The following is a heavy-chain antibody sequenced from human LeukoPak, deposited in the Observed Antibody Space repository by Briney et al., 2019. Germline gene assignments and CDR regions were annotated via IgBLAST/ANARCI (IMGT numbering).Heavy chain of an antibody. J-gene: IGHJ4*02. CDR1: GYTFTSYG. CDR3: ARDQGYYDSSGYLPVLY. CDR2: ISAYNGNT. Sequence: ASVKVSCKASGYTFTSYGISWVRQAPGQGLEWMGWISAYNGNTNYAQKLQGRVTMTTDTSTSTAYMELRSLRPDDTAVYYCARDQGYYDSSGYLPVLYWGQGTLVTVSS. V-gene: IGHV1-18*01. D-gene: IGHD3-22*01.